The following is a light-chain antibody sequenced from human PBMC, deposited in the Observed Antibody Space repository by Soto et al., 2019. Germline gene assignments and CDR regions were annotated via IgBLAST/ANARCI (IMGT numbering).Light chain of an antibody. CDR2: AAS. Sequence: DIQLTQSPSSLSASVGDRVTMTCRASETISTFLNWYQHKPGKAPKLLISAASRLQSGVPPRFSGSGSGTDFTLTISSLEPEDFAVYYWQQYGSSLITFGQGTRLEIK. V-gene: IGKV1-39*01. CDR1: ETISTF. J-gene: IGKJ5*01. CDR3: QQYGSSLIT.